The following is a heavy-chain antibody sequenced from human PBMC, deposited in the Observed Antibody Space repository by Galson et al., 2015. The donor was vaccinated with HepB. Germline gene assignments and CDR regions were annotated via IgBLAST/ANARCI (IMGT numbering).Heavy chain of an antibody. J-gene: IGHJ4*02. CDR1: GYTFTNYA. Sequence: SVKVSCKALGYTFTNYAMHWLRQAPGQGLEWMGWITADNGNTKYSQKFQGRVTITRDTSATTAYLELSSLRSEDTAVYFCASRVAVAGTFYWGQGTLVTVSS. CDR2: ITADNGNT. V-gene: IGHV1-3*01. D-gene: IGHD6-19*01. CDR3: ASRVAVAGTFY.